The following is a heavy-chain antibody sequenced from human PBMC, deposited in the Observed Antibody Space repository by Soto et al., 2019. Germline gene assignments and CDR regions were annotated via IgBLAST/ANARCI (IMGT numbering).Heavy chain of an antibody. CDR3: ARDFSTYGPFDY. CDR1: GGSISSYY. D-gene: IGHD2-8*01. V-gene: IGHV4-59*01. CDR2: IYYSGST. J-gene: IGHJ4*02. Sequence: PPETLSLTCTVSGGSISSYYGSWIRQPPGKGLEWIGYIYYSGSTNYNPSLKSRVTISVDTSKNQFPLKLSSVTAADTAVYDCARDFSTYGPFDYWGQGTLVTVSS.